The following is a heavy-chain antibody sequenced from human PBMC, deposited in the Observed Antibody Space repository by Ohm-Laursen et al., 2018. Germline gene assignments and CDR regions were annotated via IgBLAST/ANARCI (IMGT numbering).Heavy chain of an antibody. CDR3: VKARSAVVFAASNH. D-gene: IGHD2-15*01. CDR2: ISGSGDNT. V-gene: IGHV3-23*01. J-gene: IGHJ5*02. CDR1: GFTFSSYA. Sequence: SLRLSCAASGFTFSSYAMSWVRQAPGKGLEWVSGISGSGDNTSYADSVKGRFTISRDSSENTVYFQMNDLRAEDTALYYCVKARSAVVFAASNHWGQGALVIVSS.